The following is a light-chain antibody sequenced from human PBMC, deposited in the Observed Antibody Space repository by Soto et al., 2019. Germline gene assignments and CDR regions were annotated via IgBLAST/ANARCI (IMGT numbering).Light chain of an antibody. V-gene: IGKV1D-12*01. CDR1: QGISSW. Sequence: DIQMTQSPSSVSASVGARVTITCRASQGISSWLAWYQQKPGKAPKLLIYAESSLQSVVPSRFSGSGSVTDFTLNISILQHDDFAPYYCQQANSLPFPFGPGTKVAIK. CDR2: AES. J-gene: IGKJ3*01. CDR3: QQANSLPFP.